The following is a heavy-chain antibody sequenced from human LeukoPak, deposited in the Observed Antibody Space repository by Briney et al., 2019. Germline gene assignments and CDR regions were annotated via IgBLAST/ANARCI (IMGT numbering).Heavy chain of an antibody. D-gene: IGHD5-12*01. CDR2: INSDGSST. V-gene: IGHV3-74*01. J-gene: IGHJ3*02. Sequence: LGGSLRLSCAASGFTFSSYWMHWVRQAPGKGLVWVSRINSDGSSTSYADSVQGRFTISRDNAKNTLYLQMNGLRDEDTAVYHCARGTGYAVFDIWGRGTMVTVSS. CDR1: GFTFSSYW. CDR3: ARGTGYAVFDI.